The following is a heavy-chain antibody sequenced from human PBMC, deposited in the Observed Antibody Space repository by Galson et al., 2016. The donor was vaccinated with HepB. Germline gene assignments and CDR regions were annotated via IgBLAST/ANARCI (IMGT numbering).Heavy chain of an antibody. CDR2: INWSGAST. Sequence: SLRLSCAASGFTFDDYGMTWVRQAPGKGLEWVSGINWSGASTAYADSVKGRFTISRDDAKNSLYLQMSSLRAEDTALYQCARGLVGSGMDVWGQGTTVTVSS. CDR1: GFTFDDYG. D-gene: IGHD3-10*01. CDR3: ARGLVGSGMDV. J-gene: IGHJ6*02. V-gene: IGHV3-20*01.